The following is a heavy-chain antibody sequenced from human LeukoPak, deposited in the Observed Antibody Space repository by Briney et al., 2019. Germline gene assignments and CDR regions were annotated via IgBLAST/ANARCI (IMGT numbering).Heavy chain of an antibody. J-gene: IGHJ4*02. D-gene: IGHD1-20*01. CDR1: GFTFSNYM. CDR3: LRDLNWSLDQ. Sequence: GGYLRLSCAASGFTFSNYMMHWVRQAPGKGLVWVSRIKSDGITITYADSVKGRFTISRDNAKNTLYLQMNSLRAEDTAVYYCLRDLNWSLDQWGQGTLVTVSS. V-gene: IGHV3-74*01. CDR2: IKSDGITI.